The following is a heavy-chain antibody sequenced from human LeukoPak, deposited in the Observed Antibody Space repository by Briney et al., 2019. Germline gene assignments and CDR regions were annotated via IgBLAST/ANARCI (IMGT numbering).Heavy chain of an antibody. Sequence: GASVKVSCKASGYTFTSYYMHWVRQAPGQGLEWMGIINPSGGSTSYAQKFQGRVTMTRDMSTSTVYMELSSLRSEDTAVYYCATPFSLRHGVGDYHDRNYYYYYMDVWGKGTTVTVSS. CDR2: INPSGGST. J-gene: IGHJ6*03. V-gene: IGHV1-46*01. D-gene: IGHD3-16*01. CDR1: GYTFTSYY. CDR3: ATPFSLRHGVGDYHDRNYYYYYMDV.